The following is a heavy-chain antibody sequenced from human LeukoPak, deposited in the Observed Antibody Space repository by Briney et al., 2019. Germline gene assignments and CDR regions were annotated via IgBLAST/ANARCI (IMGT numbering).Heavy chain of an antibody. CDR1: GYTFTGDY. J-gene: IGHJ4*02. CDR2: INPNSGGT. Sequence: GASVKVSCKASGYTFTGDYMHWVRQAPGQGLEWMGWINPNSGGTNYAQKFQGWVTMTRDTSISTAYMELSRLRSDDTAVYYCARGSLPAAMEPDLTYWGQGTLVTVSS. D-gene: IGHD2-2*01. CDR3: ARGSLPAAMEPDLTY. V-gene: IGHV1-2*04.